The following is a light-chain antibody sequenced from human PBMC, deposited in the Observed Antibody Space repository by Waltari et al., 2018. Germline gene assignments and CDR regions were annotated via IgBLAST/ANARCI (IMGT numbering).Light chain of an antibody. Sequence: DIQMTQSPSILSASVGDRVTITCRASQGISSYLPWYQQKPGKAPKLLIYAASTLQSGVPSRFSGSGSGTEFTLTISSLQPEDFATYYCQQLNSYPWTFGQGTKVEIK. CDR3: QQLNSYPWT. V-gene: IGKV1-9*01. CDR2: AAS. J-gene: IGKJ1*01. CDR1: QGISSY.